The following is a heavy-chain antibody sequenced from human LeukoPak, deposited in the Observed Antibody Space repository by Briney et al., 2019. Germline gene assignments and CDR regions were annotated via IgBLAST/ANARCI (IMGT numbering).Heavy chain of an antibody. CDR1: GGSFTSEGYN. V-gene: IGHV4-30-2*01. D-gene: IGHD6-13*01. CDR3: GRYSSRGYSDAFDN. CDR2: IYHSAST. J-gene: IGHJ3*02. Sequence: SQTLSLTCAVSGGSFTSEGYNWVWIRQPPGKGLEWIGNIYHSASTYYNPSLKSRITISGDRSKNQFSLKLSSVTAADTAVYYRGRYSSRGYSDAFDNWGQGTMVTVSS.